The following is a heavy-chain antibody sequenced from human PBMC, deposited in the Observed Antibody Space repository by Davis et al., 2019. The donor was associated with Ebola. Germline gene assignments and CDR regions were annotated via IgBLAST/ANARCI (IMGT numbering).Heavy chain of an antibody. J-gene: IGHJ6*04. Sequence: ASVKLSCKASGYTFTSYYMHWVRQAPGQGLEWMGIINPSGGSTSYAQKFQGRVPMTRPTSTSTVYMELSSLRSEDTAVYYCAKSGLSFGVVKYHYGMDVWGKGTTVTVSS. CDR3: AKSGLSFGVVKYHYGMDV. D-gene: IGHD3-3*01. CDR1: GYTFTSYY. CDR2: INPSGGST. V-gene: IGHV1-46*01.